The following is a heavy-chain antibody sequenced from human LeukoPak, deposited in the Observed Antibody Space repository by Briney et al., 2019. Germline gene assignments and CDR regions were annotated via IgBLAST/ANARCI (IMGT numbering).Heavy chain of an antibody. D-gene: IGHD1-26*01. CDR3: ARGLVGATISWCDP. Sequence: EASVKDSCQGSGGTFSSYAMSWVRQAPGQGLEWMGGIIPIFGTANYAQKFQGRVTITADESTSTAYMELSSLRSEDTAVYYCARGLVGATISWCDPWGQGTLVTVSS. CDR1: GGTFSSYA. J-gene: IGHJ5*02. V-gene: IGHV1-69*13. CDR2: IIPIFGTA.